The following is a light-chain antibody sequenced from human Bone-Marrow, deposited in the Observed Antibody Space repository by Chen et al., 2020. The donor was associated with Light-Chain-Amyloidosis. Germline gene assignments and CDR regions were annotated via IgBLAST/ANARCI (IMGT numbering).Light chain of an antibody. J-gene: IGKJ3*01. CDR1: QSVLYSSNNKNY. Sequence: DIVMTQSPDSLAVSLGERATINCKSSQSVLYSSNNKNYLAWYQQKPGQPPKLLIYWASTRESGVPDRVSGSGSGTDFTLTISSLQSEDVAVDYCQQYYSTPFTFGPGTKGDIK. CDR3: QQYYSTPFT. CDR2: WAS. V-gene: IGKV4-1*01.